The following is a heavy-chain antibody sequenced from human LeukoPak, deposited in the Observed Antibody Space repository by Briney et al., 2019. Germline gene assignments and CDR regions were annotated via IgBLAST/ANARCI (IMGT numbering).Heavy chain of an antibody. D-gene: IGHD3-10*01. Sequence: GGSLRLSCAASGFIFRNHWMHWVRQAPGKGLMWVSRINADGSNTRYADSVKGRFTISRDNAKNTLYLQMNSLRAEDTAVYYCTREVLNALDSWGQGTLVTVSS. CDR2: INADGSNT. J-gene: IGHJ3*02. V-gene: IGHV3-74*01. CDR1: GFIFRNHW. CDR3: TREVLNALDS.